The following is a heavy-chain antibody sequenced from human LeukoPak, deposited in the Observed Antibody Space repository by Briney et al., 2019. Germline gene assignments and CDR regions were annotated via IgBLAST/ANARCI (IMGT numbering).Heavy chain of an antibody. J-gene: IGHJ4*02. CDR1: GYTFSGYY. Sequence: GASVRLSCAASGYTFSGYYMHWVRQAPGQGLEWMSCINRNSSRTNYEETVQGRVTMTRDKSNSTVYMELSRLRSDDTAVYYCARTVVVLGGWLSFGYWGQGPRSPPPQ. CDR2: INRNSSRT. CDR3: ARTVVVLGGWLSFGY. D-gene: IGHD3-22*01. V-gene: IGHV1-2*02.